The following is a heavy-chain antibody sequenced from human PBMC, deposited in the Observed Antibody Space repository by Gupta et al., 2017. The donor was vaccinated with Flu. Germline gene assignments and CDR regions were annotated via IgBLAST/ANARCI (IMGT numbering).Heavy chain of an antibody. D-gene: IGHD1-7*01. CDR3: ERAWNSAPVG. V-gene: IGHV1-46*01. J-gene: IGHJ6*01. Sequence: VQLLPAGAEVKKPGASVKASCKASGNTFSRYYMHWVTQPPRPGLEWTGIIHPSDGTRDYAPEFQGRVTLTRDRYTTTVSMELSRVGSEDASICFCERAWNSAPVGWGNGT. CDR1: GNTFSRYY. CDR2: IHPSDGTR.